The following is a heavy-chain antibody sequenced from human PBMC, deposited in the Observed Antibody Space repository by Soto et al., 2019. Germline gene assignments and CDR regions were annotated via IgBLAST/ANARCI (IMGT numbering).Heavy chain of an antibody. Sequence: QVQLVQSGAEMKQPGASVKVSCKTSGYIFSDYVIHWVRQAPGQRPEWMVYIYGDNTYTKYSEKFQGSVTITSDTSATTGYMELSSLTSEDTAVYYCARDSAILPGNYFAYWGRGTLVDVFS. CDR1: GYIFSDYV. V-gene: IGHV1-3*01. J-gene: IGHJ4*02. CDR2: IYGDNTYT. CDR3: ARDSAILPGNYFAY. D-gene: IGHD6-13*01.